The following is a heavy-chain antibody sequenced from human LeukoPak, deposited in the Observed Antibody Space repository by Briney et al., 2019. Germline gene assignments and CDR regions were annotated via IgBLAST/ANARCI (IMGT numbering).Heavy chain of an antibody. CDR2: IYYSGST. D-gene: IGHD3-9*01. J-gene: IGHJ4*02. CDR3: ARHHYDMTAGGISY. Sequence: SETLSLTCTVSGGSISSSSYYWGWIRQPPGKGLEWIGSIYYSGSTYHNPSLKSRVTISLDTSKNQFSLMLSSVAAADTAVYYCARHHYDMTAGGISYWGQGTLVTVSS. V-gene: IGHV4-39*01. CDR1: GGSISSSSYY.